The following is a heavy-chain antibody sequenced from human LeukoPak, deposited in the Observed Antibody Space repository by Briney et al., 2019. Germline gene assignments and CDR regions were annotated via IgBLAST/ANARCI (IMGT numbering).Heavy chain of an antibody. CDR3: AREYSSSFYNWFDP. CDR2: INHSGST. D-gene: IGHD6-13*01. J-gene: IGHJ5*02. CDR1: GGSFSGYY. V-gene: IGHV4-34*01. Sequence: SETLSLTCAVYGGSFSGYYWSWIRQPPGKGLEWIGEINHSGSTNYNPSLKSRVTISVDTSKNQFSLKLSSVTAADTAVYYCAREYSSSFYNWFDPWGQGTLVTVSS.